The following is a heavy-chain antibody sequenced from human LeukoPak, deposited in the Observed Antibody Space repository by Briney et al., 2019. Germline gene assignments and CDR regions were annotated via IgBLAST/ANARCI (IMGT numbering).Heavy chain of an antibody. CDR2: FDPEDGET. V-gene: IGHV1-24*01. D-gene: IGHD1-26*01. CDR1: GYTLTELS. CDR3: ASWELSLKGFDY. Sequence: ASVKVSCKVSGYTLTELSMHWVRQAPGKGLEWMGGFDPEDGETIYAQKFQGRATMTEDTSTDTAYMELSSLRSEDTAVYYCASWELSLKGFDYWGQGTLVTVSS. J-gene: IGHJ4*02.